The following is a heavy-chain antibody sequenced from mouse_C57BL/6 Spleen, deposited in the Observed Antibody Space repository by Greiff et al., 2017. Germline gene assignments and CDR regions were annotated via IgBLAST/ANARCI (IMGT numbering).Heavy chain of an antibody. CDR2: IDPETGGT. CDR1: GYTFTGYE. V-gene: IGHV1-15*01. Sequence: VQLQQSGAELVKPGASVTMSCKASGYTFTGYEMHWVKQTPGHGLEWIGAIDPETGGTAYNQKFKGKATLTADTSSSTAYMELRRLSSEASAVYCCTRSFCFDVAMDYWGQGTSVTVSS. J-gene: IGHJ4*01. CDR3: TRSFCFDVAMDY.